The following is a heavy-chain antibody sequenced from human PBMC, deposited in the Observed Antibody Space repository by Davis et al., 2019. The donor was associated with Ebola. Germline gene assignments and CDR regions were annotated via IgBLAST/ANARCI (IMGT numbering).Heavy chain of an antibody. CDR1: GGSISSSSYY. J-gene: IGHJ6*02. V-gene: IGHV4-39*07. Sequence: MPSETLSLTCTVSGGSISSSSYYWGWIRQPPGKGLEWIGSIYYSGSTYYNPSLKRQATISVATSRNQFSLNLSSVTAAATAVYYCARGADTAMVSMDVWGQGTTVTVSS. CDR2: IYYSGST. CDR3: ARGADTAMVSMDV. D-gene: IGHD5-18*01.